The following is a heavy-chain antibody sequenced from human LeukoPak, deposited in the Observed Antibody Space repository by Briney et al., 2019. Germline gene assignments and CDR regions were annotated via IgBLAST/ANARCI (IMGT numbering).Heavy chain of an antibody. D-gene: IGHD6-19*01. CDR2: IYYSGST. J-gene: IGHJ5*02. Sequence: SETLSLTCTVSGGSISSSSDYGGWIREPPGKGLEWIGSIYYSGSTYYNPSLKSRVTISVDTSKNQFSLKLSSVTAADTAVYYCARRLAVAGYWFDPWGQGTLVTVSS. V-gene: IGHV4-39*01. CDR3: ARRLAVAGYWFDP. CDR1: GGSISSSSDY.